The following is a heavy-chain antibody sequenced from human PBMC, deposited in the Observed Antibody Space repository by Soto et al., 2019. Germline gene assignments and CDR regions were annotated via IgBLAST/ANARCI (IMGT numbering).Heavy chain of an antibody. CDR2: ISSSSSTI. D-gene: IGHD6-19*01. CDR3: PKISSGWDFYYYYGMDV. J-gene: IGHJ6*02. Sequence: GGSLRLSCAAPGFTFSSYSMNWVRQAPGKGLEWVSYISSSSSTIYYADSVKGRFTISRDNAKNSLYLQMNSLRDEDTAVYYCPKISSGWDFYYYYGMDVWGQGTTVTVSS. V-gene: IGHV3-48*02. CDR1: GFTFSSYS.